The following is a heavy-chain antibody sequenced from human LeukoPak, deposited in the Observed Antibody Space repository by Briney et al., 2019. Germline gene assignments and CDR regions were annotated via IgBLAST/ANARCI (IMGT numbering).Heavy chain of an antibody. V-gene: IGHV4-59*01. D-gene: IGHD6-13*01. Sequence: SETLSLTCNVSGDSIGRYYWSWVRQPPGKGLEWIGYIYYSGSTNSNPSLKSRVTISVDTSKNQFSLKLRSVTAADTAVYYCARGLYGAAASTHWGQGTQVTVSS. CDR2: IYYSGST. CDR3: ARGLYGAAASTH. CDR1: GDSIGRYY. J-gene: IGHJ1*01.